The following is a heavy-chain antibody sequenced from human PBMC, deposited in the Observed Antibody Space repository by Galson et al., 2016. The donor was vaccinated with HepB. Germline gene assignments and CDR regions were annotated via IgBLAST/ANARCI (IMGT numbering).Heavy chain of an antibody. V-gene: IGHV3-30*04. J-gene: IGHJ6*02. CDR1: GFTFSDYA. D-gene: IGHD1-14*01. CDR3: ARDITDYGMDV. CDR2: VSHDGINK. Sequence: SLRLSCAASGFTFSDYAMHWVRQAPGKGLEWVAVVSHDGINKYYAKSVQGRFPISRDNSKNTVSLQMNSLRAEDTAVYYCARDITDYGMDVWGQGTTLTVSS.